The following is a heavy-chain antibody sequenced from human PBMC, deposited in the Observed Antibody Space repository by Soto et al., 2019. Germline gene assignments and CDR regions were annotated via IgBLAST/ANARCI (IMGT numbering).Heavy chain of an antibody. V-gene: IGHV3-21*01. CDR2: ISSSSISI. D-gene: IGHD3-9*01. CDR1: GFTFRRYD. CDR3: ARLYDVLTNGMDV. J-gene: IGHJ6*02. Sequence: EVQLEESGGGLVKPGGSLRLSCAASGFTFRRYDMNWVRQAPGKGLEWVSSISSSSISIHYGDSVKGRFTISRDNARNLLCLQMNILRAEDTAVYFCARLYDVLTNGMDVWGQGTTVTVS.